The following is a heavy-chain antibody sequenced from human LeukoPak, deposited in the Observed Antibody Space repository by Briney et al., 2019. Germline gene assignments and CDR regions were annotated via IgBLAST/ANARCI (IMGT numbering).Heavy chain of an antibody. D-gene: IGHD6-13*01. Sequence: GGSLRLSCAASGFTFSSYAMHWVRQAPGKGLEWVAAISYDGSNKYYADSVKGRFTISRDNAKNTVYLQMNSLRADDTAVYYCARGKRNSSSSTLHYWGQGTLVTVSS. CDR2: ISYDGSNK. CDR3: ARGKRNSSSSTLHY. V-gene: IGHV3-30-3*01. J-gene: IGHJ4*02. CDR1: GFTFSSYA.